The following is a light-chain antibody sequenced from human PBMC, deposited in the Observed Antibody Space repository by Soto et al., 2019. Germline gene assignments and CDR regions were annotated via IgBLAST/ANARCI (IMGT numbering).Light chain of an antibody. CDR2: DAS. V-gene: IGKV3-11*01. J-gene: IGKJ4*01. Sequence: EIVLTQSLATLSLSPGERATLSCRASQSVSSQLAWYQQKPGQAPRLLMYDASSRATGIPARFSGSGSGTDFTLTISSLEPEDFAVYYCQQSSDWPLTFGGGTKVDIK. CDR1: QSVSSQ. CDR3: QQSSDWPLT.